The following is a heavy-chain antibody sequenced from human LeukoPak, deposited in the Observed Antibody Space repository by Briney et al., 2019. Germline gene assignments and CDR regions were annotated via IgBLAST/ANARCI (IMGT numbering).Heavy chain of an antibody. CDR1: GGSFSGYY. Sequence: SETLSLTCAVYGGSFSGYYWSWIRQPPGKGLEWIGEINHSGSTNYNPSLKSRVTISVDTSKNQFSLKLSSVTAADTAVYYCARVHKGYYYYYMDVWGKGTRSPSP. J-gene: IGHJ6*03. V-gene: IGHV4-34*01. CDR2: INHSGST. CDR3: ARVHKGYYYYYMDV.